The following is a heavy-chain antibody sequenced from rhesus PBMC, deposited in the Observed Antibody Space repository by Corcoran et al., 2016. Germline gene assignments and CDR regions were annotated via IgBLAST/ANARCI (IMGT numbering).Heavy chain of an antibody. Sequence: EVQLVQSGAEVKRPGESLKISCKTSGYSFTSYWISWLPQMPGKGLEWMGAIDPSDSDTRYSPSFQGQVTISADKSISTTYLQWSSLKASDSATYYCARRQLLDFDYWGQGVLVTVSS. CDR3: ARRQLLDFDY. J-gene: IGHJ4*01. V-gene: IGHV5-2*01. D-gene: IGHD6-25*01. CDR2: IDPSDSDT. CDR1: GYSFTSYW.